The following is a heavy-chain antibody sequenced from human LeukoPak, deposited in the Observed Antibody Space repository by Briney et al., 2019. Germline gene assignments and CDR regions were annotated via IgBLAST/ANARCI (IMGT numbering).Heavy chain of an antibody. CDR3: ARGSGSGTYWQMGY. D-gene: IGHD3-10*01. V-gene: IGHV3-21*01. CDR2: ISSSGSYI. CDR1: GFTFSSYS. J-gene: IGHJ4*02. Sequence: GGSLRLSCAASGFTFSSYSMNWVRQAPGNGLEWVSSISSSGSYIYYADSVQGRFTISRDNAKNSLYLQMNILRAEDTAVYYCARGSGSGTYWQMGYWGQGTLVTVSS.